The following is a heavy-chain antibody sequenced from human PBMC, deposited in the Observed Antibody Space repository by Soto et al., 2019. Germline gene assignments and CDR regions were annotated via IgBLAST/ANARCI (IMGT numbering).Heavy chain of an antibody. D-gene: IGHD6-19*01. V-gene: IGHV3-30*18. CDR3: AKEQFSSGWSPPPFDY. CDR2: ISYDGSNK. Sequence: PGGSLRLSCAASGFTFSSYGMHWVRQAPGKGLEWVAVISYDGSNKYYADSVKGRFTISRDNSKNTLYLQMNSLRAEDTAVYYCAKEQFSSGWSPPPFDYWGQGTLVTASS. CDR1: GFTFSSYG. J-gene: IGHJ4*02.